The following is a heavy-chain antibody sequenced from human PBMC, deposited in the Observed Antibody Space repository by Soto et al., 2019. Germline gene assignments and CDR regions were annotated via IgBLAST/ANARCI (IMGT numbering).Heavy chain of an antibody. Sequence: PGGSLRLSCAASGFTFSTYTMHWVRQAPGKGLEWVAVISYDGSNKYYADSVKGRFTISRDNSKNTLCLQMNSLRAEDTAVYYCARDPNIVVVPATTYYYYGMDVWGQGTTVTVSS. V-gene: IGHV3-30-3*01. J-gene: IGHJ6*02. CDR1: GFTFSTYT. CDR2: ISYDGSNK. D-gene: IGHD2-2*01. CDR3: ARDPNIVVVPATTYYYYGMDV.